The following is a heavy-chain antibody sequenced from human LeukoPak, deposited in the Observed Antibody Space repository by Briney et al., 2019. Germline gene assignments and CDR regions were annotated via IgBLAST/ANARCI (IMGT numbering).Heavy chain of an antibody. CDR1: GYTFTSYG. V-gene: IGHV1-18*01. D-gene: IGHD2-15*01. CDR2: ISAYNGNT. J-gene: IGHJ5*02. Sequence: GASVKVSCKASGYTFTSYGISWVRQAPGQGLEWMGWISAYNGNTNYAQPLQVRVSMTTATSTSTAYMELRSLISDDTAVYYCARDVYCSGGSCYPRSGWFDPWGQGTLVTVSS. CDR3: ARDVYCSGGSCYPRSGWFDP.